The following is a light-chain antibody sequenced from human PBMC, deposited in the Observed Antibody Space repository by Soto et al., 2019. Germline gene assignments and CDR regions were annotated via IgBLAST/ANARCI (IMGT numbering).Light chain of an antibody. J-gene: IGKJ2*01. CDR1: QSISSY. V-gene: IGKV1-39*01. CDR3: QQSYITPYT. Sequence: DIQMTQAPSSLSASVGAIVTITCRARQSISSYLNWYQQKPGKAPKLLIYAASSLQSGVPSRFSGSGSGTDFTLNISSLQPEDFATDYCQQSYITPYTFGQGNKLAVK. CDR2: AAS.